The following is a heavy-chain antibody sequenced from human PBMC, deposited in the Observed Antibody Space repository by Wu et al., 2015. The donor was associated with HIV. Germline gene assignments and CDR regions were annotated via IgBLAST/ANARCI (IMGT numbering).Heavy chain of an antibody. D-gene: IGHD2-2*01. CDR1: DDTLDTNG. Sequence: QLVQSGDEVKRPGASVKVSCKASDDTLDTNGISWVRQAPGQGLEWMGWISGSGIHANYAQNFQARVTMTTDTSTTTAYMELRSLTPDDTAVYYCARGGNIRYARMDVWGQGITVTVSS. CDR2: ISGSGIHA. V-gene: IGHV1-18*04. CDR3: ARGGNIRYARMDV. J-gene: IGHJ6*02.